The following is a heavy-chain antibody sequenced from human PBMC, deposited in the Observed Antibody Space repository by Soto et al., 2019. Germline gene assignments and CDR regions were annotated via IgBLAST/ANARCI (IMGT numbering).Heavy chain of an antibody. V-gene: IGHV3-30*03. D-gene: IGHD3-10*01. CDR2: ISYDGSNK. Sequence: QVQLVESGGGVVQPGRSLRLSCAASGFTFSSYGMHWVRQAPGKGLEWVAVISYDGSNKYYADSVKGRFTISRDNSKNTLYLQMNSLRAEDTAVYYCATNYGSGSYGAFDIWGQGTMVTVSS. CDR1: GFTFSSYG. J-gene: IGHJ3*02. CDR3: ATNYGSGSYGAFDI.